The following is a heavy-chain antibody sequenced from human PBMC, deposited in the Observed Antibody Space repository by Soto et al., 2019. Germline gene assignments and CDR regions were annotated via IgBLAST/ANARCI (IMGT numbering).Heavy chain of an antibody. D-gene: IGHD6-6*01. V-gene: IGHV4-59*01. CDR1: GGSMSGYY. CDR2: VYYTGST. CDR3: ARSIAVPSGHSDH. J-gene: IGHJ4*02. Sequence: QVQLQESGPGLVKPSETLSLTCRVSGGSMSGYYWSWVRLAPGKGLEWIGYVYYTGSTNYNPSLQSRVSISVDTSNKHFSLSLSLVTAADTAVYFCARSIAVPSGHSDHWGQGIRVTISS.